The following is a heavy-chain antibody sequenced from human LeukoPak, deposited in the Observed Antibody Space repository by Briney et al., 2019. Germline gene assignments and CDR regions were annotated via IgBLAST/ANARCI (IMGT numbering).Heavy chain of an antibody. Sequence: SETLSLTCTVSGGSISSSSYYWGWIRQPPGKGLEWIGSIYYSGSTYYNPSLKSRVTISVDTSKNQFSLKLSSVTAADTAVYYCARRSPSGYEYFDYWGQGTLVTVSS. CDR3: ARRSPSGYEYFDY. CDR1: GGSISSSSYY. D-gene: IGHD5-12*01. V-gene: IGHV4-39*01. J-gene: IGHJ4*02. CDR2: IYYSGST.